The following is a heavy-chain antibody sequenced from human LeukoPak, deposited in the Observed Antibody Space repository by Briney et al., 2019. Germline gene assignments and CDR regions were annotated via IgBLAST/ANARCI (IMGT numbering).Heavy chain of an antibody. D-gene: IGHD3-10*01. CDR1: GFTVSSTY. Sequence: GGSLRLSCAASGFTVSSTYMSWVRQAPGKGLEWVSALYSGDTTYYANSVKGRFTISRDNSKNTLYLQMNSLRAEDTAVYYCASGYYYYYMDVWGKGTTVTVSS. V-gene: IGHV3-53*01. CDR2: LYSGDTT. CDR3: ASGYYYYYMDV. J-gene: IGHJ6*03.